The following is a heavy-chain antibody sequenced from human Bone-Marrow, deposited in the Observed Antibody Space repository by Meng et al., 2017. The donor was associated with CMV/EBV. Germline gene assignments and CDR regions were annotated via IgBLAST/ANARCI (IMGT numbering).Heavy chain of an antibody. CDR2: IYYSGST. V-gene: IGHV4-34*01. J-gene: IGHJ4*02. CDR3: ARGVPQARPIDY. D-gene: IGHD6-6*01. CDR1: GGSFSGYY. Sequence: GSLRLSCAVYGGSFSGYYWGWIRQPPGKGLEWIGSIYYSGSTYYNPSLKSRVTISVDTSKNQFSLKLSSVTAADTAVYYCARGVPQARPIDYWGQGTLVTVSS.